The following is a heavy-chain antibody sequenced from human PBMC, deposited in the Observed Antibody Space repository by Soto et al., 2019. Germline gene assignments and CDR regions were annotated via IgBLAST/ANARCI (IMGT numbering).Heavy chain of an antibody. D-gene: IGHD2-8*01. CDR3: ARDNGMAGSFDP. Sequence: GGSLRLSCAAPGFIFSSYSMNWVRQAPGKWLEWVSYISFTSSTIFYADSVRGRFTISRDNAKNSLYLQMNTLRDEDTAVYYCARDNGMAGSFDPWGQGTLVTVSS. CDR2: ISFTSSTI. J-gene: IGHJ5*02. CDR1: GFIFSSYS. V-gene: IGHV3-48*02.